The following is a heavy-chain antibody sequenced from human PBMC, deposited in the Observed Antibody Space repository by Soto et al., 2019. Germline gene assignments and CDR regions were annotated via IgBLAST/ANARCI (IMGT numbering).Heavy chain of an antibody. CDR2: ISAYNGNT. V-gene: IGHV1-18*01. CDR1: GYSFTSYG. D-gene: IGHD3-22*01. Sequence: ASLKVSCKASGYSFTSYGISWVRQAPGQGLEWMGWISAYNGNTNYAQKLQGRVTMTTDTSTSTAYMELRSLRSDDTGVYYCARGAYYYDSSGYFDFDYWGQGTLVTVSS. J-gene: IGHJ4*02. CDR3: ARGAYYYDSSGYFDFDY.